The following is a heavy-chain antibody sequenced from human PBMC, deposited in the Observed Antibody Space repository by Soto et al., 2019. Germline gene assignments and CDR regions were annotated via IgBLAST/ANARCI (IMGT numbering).Heavy chain of an antibody. D-gene: IGHD2-15*01. J-gene: IGHJ5*02. V-gene: IGHV4-61*01. CDR2: IYYREST. Sequence: QVQLQESGPGLVKPSETLSLTCTVSGGSVNSGSYYWSWIRQPPGKGLEWIGIIYYRESTIYNPSLSSRVSISVDTSKSQFSLKLTAVIAADTAVYYCAREQRSIVSPWFYPWGQGSLVTVSS. CDR1: GGSVNSGSYY. CDR3: AREQRSIVSPWFYP.